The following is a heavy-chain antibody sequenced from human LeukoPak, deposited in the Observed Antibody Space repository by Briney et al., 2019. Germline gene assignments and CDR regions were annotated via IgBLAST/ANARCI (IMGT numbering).Heavy chain of an antibody. D-gene: IGHD3-22*01. J-gene: IGHJ1*01. CDR2: ISGSGGIT. V-gene: IGHV3-23*01. CDR3: AKRDHYDSSGYAPLFQH. Sequence: GGSLRLSCAASGFTFSSYAMSWVRQAPGKGLEGVSGISGSGGITNYADPVKGRFTISRDNSKNTLYLQMNSLRAEDTAVYYCAKRDHYDSSGYAPLFQHWGQGTLVTVSS. CDR1: GFTFSSYA.